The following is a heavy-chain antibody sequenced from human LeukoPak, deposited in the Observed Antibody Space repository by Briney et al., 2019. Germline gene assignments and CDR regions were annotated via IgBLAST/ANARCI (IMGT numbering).Heavy chain of an antibody. CDR1: GGSFSGYY. J-gene: IGHJ5*02. V-gene: IGHV4-34*01. CDR2: INHSGST. CDR3: ARGTSYSKRTFDP. Sequence: SETLSLTCAVYGGSFSGYYWSWIRQPPGKGLEWIGEINHSGSTNYNPSLKSRVAISVDTSENQFSLKLSSVTAADTAVYYCARGTSYSKRTFDPWGQGTLVTVSS. D-gene: IGHD1-14*01.